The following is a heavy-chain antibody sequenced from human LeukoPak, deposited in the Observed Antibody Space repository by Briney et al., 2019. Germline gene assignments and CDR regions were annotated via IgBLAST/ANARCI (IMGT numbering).Heavy chain of an antibody. Sequence: PGGSLRLSCTASGFTFNNFWMHWVRQTPGKGLVWVSRISKDGSTTNYADSVKGRFTISRDNAKNSLYLQMTSLRAEDTALYYCARTRSSGGYSGADYWGQGTLVTVSS. J-gene: IGHJ4*02. V-gene: IGHV3-74*01. CDR1: GFTFNNFW. CDR3: ARTRSSGGYSGADY. CDR2: ISKDGSTT. D-gene: IGHD1-26*01.